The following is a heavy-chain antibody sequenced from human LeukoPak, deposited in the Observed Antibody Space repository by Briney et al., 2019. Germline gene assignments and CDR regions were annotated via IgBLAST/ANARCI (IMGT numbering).Heavy chain of an antibody. D-gene: IGHD1-14*01. CDR3: ASKITTSYY. CDR1: GFTLSDHY. V-gene: IGHV3-72*01. J-gene: IGHJ4*02. Sequence: GGSLRLSCAASGFTLSDHYMDWVRRAPGKGLEWVGRTTSKASGYTTEYAASVQGRFIISRDDSKHSLYLQMNSLKTEDTAVYYCASKITTSYYWGQGTLVTVSS. CDR2: TTSKASGYTT.